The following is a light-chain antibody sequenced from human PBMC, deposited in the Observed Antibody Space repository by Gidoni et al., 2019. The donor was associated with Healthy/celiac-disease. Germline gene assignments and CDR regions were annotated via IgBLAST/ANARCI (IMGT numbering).Light chain of an antibody. CDR2: AAS. Sequence: DIQMTQSPSSLSASVGDRVPITCRASQSISSYLNWYQQKPGKAPKPLIYAASSLQSGVPSRFSGRGSGTDFTLTISSLETEDFATYYCQQGYRTPTFGGGTKVEIK. CDR3: QQGYRTPT. CDR1: QSISSY. V-gene: IGKV1-39*01. J-gene: IGKJ4*01.